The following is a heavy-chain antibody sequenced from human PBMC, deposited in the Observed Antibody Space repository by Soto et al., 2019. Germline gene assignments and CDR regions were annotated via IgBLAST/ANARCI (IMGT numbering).Heavy chain of an antibody. CDR3: TGEAYYVLMVYATTWNYFDY. V-gene: IGHV3-30-3*01. D-gene: IGHD2-8*01. J-gene: IGHJ4*02. CDR1: GFTFSKYA. Sequence: QVQLVESGGGVVQPGKSLRLSCVASGFTFSKYAMNWVRQAPGKGLQWVARISYDGTNQLYADSVKGRFTISRDNSNNTLYLQTNSLRGEDTAMYYCTGEAYYVLMVYATTWNYFDYWGQGTLVPVSS. CDR2: ISYDGTNQ.